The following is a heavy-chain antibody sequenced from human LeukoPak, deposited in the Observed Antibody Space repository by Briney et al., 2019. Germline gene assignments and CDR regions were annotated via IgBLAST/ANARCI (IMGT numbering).Heavy chain of an antibody. Sequence: SETLSLTCTVSDDSISDYYRGWIRQPLGKGLEWIGYFHNSGTSTYNPSLKSRVTISADTSKNQFSLKLNSLTTADTAVYYCTRGAGWLIDYWGQGILVTVSS. D-gene: IGHD3-16*01. V-gene: IGHV4-59*01. CDR2: FHNSGTS. J-gene: IGHJ4*02. CDR3: TRGAGWLIDY. CDR1: DDSISDYY.